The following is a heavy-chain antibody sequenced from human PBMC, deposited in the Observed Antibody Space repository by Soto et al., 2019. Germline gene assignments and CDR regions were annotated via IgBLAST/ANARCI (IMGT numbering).Heavy chain of an antibody. J-gene: IGHJ4*02. CDR2: IIPIFGTA. Sequence: SVKVSCKASGGTFSSYAISCVRQAPGQGLEWMGGIIPIFGTANYAQKFQGRVTITADESTSTAYMELSSLRSEDTAVYYCARHGLEWLGPFDYWGQGTLVTVSS. D-gene: IGHD3-3*01. V-gene: IGHV1-69*13. CDR3: ARHGLEWLGPFDY. CDR1: GGTFSSYA.